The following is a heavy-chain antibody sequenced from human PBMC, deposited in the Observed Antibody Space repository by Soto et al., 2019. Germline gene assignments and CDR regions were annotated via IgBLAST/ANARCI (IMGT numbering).Heavy chain of an antibody. CDR2: IIPIFGTA. CDR1: GGTFSSYA. J-gene: IGHJ4*02. CDR3: ARVDSLGIQLGCPPHY. Sequence: QVQLVQSGAEVKKPGSSVKVSCKASGGTFSSYAISWVRQAPGQGLEWMGGIIPIFGTANYAQKFEGRVTITADESTSTAYMELSSLRSVDAAVYYCARVDSLGIQLGCPPHYWGQGTLVTVSS. V-gene: IGHV1-69*12. D-gene: IGHD5-18*01.